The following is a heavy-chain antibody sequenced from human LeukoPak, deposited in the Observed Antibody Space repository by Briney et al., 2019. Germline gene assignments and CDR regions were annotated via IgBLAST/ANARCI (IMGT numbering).Heavy chain of an antibody. CDR3: AKDLSWWAAADY. D-gene: IGHD2-15*01. V-gene: IGHV3-23*01. Sequence: PGGSLRLSCAASGVTLTGNAMSWVRQAPGRGLEWVSGVGGDERKHYADSVRGRFTISRDNSMNTVHLQMNSLRVEDTAVYYCAKDLSWWAAADYWGQGALVTVSS. CDR1: GVTLTGNA. CDR2: VGGDERK. J-gene: IGHJ4*02.